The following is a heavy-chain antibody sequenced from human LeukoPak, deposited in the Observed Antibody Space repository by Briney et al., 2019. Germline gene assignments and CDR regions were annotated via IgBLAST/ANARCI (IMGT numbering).Heavy chain of an antibody. D-gene: IGHD3-22*01. Sequence: PGGSLRLSCAASGFTVSSNYMSWVRQAPGKGLEWVSVIYSGGSTYYADSVKGRFTISRDNSKSTLYLQMNSLRAEDTAVYYCAADSSGYYYDYYYGMDVWGQGTTVTVSS. CDR2: IYSGGST. J-gene: IGHJ6*02. CDR1: GFTVSSNY. CDR3: AADSSGYYYDYYYGMDV. V-gene: IGHV3-66*01.